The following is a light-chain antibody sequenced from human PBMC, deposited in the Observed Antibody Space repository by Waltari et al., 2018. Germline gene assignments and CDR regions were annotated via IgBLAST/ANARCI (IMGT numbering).Light chain of an antibody. CDR3: QKYGSVPAT. J-gene: IGKJ1*01. Sequence: EIVLTQSPGTLSLSPGERATLSCRASQSVSRTLAWYQQKPGQAPRLLIYDASSRATGTPDRFRGSGSGTDFSLTISRLEPEEFAVYYCQKYGSVPATFGQGTKVEIK. V-gene: IGKV3-20*01. CDR1: QSVSRT. CDR2: DAS.